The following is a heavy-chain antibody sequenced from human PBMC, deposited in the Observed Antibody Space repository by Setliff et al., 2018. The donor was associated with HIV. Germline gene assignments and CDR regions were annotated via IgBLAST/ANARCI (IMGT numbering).Heavy chain of an antibody. CDR1: GGSVSSVNYY. V-gene: IGHV4-61*01. CDR2: ISYSGST. Sequence: SETLSLTCSVSGGSVSSVNYYWSWIRQPPGKGPEWIGEISYSGSTVYNPSLKSRVTISLDTSKNRFSLQLTSVTAADTAVYYCARHRDGGTYPLDYWGQGTLVTVSS. CDR3: ARHRDGGTYPLDY. D-gene: IGHD1-26*01. J-gene: IGHJ4*02.